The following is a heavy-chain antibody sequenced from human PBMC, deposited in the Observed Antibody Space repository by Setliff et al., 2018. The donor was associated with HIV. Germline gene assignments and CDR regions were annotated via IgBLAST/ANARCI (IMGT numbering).Heavy chain of an antibody. D-gene: IGHD3-10*01. V-gene: IGHV5-10-1*01. CDR3: ARHEAGGGMDV. J-gene: IGHJ6*02. Sequence: PGESLKISCKGSGYSFTNYWISWVRQMPGKGLEWMGRIDPTDSYINYSPSFQGHVTISADKSISSAYLQWSSLKASDTAIYYCARHEAGGGMDVWGQGTTVTVSS. CDR2: IDPTDSYI. CDR1: GYSFTNYW.